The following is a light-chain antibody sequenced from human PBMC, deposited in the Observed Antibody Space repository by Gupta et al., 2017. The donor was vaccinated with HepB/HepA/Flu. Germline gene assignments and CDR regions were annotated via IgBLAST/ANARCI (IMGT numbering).Light chain of an antibody. J-gene: IGKJ1*01. Sequence: DIHMPHSPSSLSASVGDRLTITCRASQTISSYLNWYQQKPGKAPKVLMYAASSFQSGGPARCSGSGSGTDVTLTISSLQPEDCATYYGQQSDSTPRTFGQGTKVEIK. CDR2: AAS. CDR3: QQSDSTPRT. V-gene: IGKV1-39*01. CDR1: QTISSY.